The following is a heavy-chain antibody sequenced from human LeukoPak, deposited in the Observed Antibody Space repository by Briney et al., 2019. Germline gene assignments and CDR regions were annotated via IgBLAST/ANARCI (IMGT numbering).Heavy chain of an antibody. Sequence: GGSLRLSCAASGFTLSSKYMTWVRQAPDRGLMWVSIILRSGTTYYADSVKGRFIISRDNYKNMVYLQMNSLRVDDAAVYYCARLDIGETDAFDIWGQGTLVTVSS. CDR3: ARLDIGETDAFDI. D-gene: IGHD3-9*01. CDR2: ILRSGTT. J-gene: IGHJ3*02. V-gene: IGHV3-53*01. CDR1: GFTLSSKY.